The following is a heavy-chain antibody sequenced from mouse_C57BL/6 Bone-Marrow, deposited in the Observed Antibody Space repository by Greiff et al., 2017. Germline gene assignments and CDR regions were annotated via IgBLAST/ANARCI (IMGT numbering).Heavy chain of an antibody. CDR3: AMGLLWYFDV. CDR2: IDPSDSYT. J-gene: IGHJ1*03. V-gene: IGHV1-59*01. D-gene: IGHD2-3*01. CDR1: GYTFTSYW. Sequence: QVQLQQSGAELVRPGTSVKLSCKASGYTFTSYWMHWVKQRPGQGLEWIGVIDPSDSYTNYNQKFKGKATLTVDTSSSTAYMQLSSLTSEDSAVYYCAMGLLWYFDVWGTGTTVTVSS.